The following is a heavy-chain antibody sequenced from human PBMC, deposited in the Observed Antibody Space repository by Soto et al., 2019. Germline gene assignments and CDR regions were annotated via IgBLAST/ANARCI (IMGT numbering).Heavy chain of an antibody. D-gene: IGHD2-8*01. V-gene: IGHV4-39*01. Sequence: QEQLQESGPGLVKPSETLSLTCSVSGGPIRSSTYYWGWIRQPPGKGLQWIGTIYYTGDTHYTPSLQSRVTISLDTPNNQFSLNLRSVAAADSAVYYCARLQGVWNGPETPYYCYGMDVWGPGTTVTVSS. J-gene: IGHJ6*02. CDR3: ARLQGVWNGPETPYYCYGMDV. CDR2: IYYTGDT. CDR1: GGPIRSSTYY.